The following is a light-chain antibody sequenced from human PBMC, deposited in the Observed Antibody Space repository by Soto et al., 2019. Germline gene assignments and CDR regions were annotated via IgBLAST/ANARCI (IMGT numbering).Light chain of an antibody. CDR1: QSIYNW. Sequence: DVQMTQSPSTLSASLGDRVTITCRASQSIYNWLAWYQQKPGKAPKLLIYDASSLQSGVPSRFSGSGSGTVFTLTISSLQPDDFATYYCQQYNSYWTFGQGTKVDIK. V-gene: IGKV1-5*01. CDR2: DAS. J-gene: IGKJ1*01. CDR3: QQYNSYWT.